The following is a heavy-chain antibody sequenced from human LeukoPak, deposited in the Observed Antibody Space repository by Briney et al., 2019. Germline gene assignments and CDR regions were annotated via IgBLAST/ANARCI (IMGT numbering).Heavy chain of an antibody. V-gene: IGHV4-34*01. CDR3: ARGFGGNLGY. CDR2: INHSGST. J-gene: IGHJ4*02. CDR1: GGSFSGYY. Sequence: PSETLSLTCAVYGGSFSGYYWSWIRPPPGKGLEWIGEINHSGSTNYNPSLKSRVTISVDTSKNQFSLKLSSVTAADTAVYYCARGFGGNLGYWGQGTLVTVSS. D-gene: IGHD4-23*01.